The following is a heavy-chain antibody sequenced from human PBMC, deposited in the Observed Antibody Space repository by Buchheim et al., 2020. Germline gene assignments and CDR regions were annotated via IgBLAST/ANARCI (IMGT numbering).Heavy chain of an antibody. CDR2: INSDGVTT. J-gene: IGHJ4*02. V-gene: IGHV3-74*01. CDR3: VRDLFEWQLLSPAY. CDR1: GFTFNFNW. Sequence: EVQLVESGGGVVQPGGSLRLSCAASGFTFNFNWMHWVRQTPEKGLVWVSHINSDGVTTKYADSVRGRLTISRDNARNTLYLQMNSLGAEDTGIYYCVRDLFEWQLLSPAYWGQGTL. D-gene: IGHD3-9*01.